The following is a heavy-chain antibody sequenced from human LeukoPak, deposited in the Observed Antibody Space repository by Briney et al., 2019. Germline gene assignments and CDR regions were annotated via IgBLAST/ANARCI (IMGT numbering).Heavy chain of an antibody. CDR2: ISWNSGSI. CDR1: GFTFDDYA. CDR3: AKDKTPRTRYYYYYYGMDV. D-gene: IGHD2-2*01. V-gene: IGHV3-9*01. J-gene: IGHJ6*02. Sequence: GRSLRLSCAASGFTFDDYAMHWVRHAPGKGLEWVSSISWNSGSIGYADSVKGRFTISRDNAKNSLYLQMNSLRAEDTALYYCAKDKTPRTRYYYYYYGMDVWGQGTTVTVSS.